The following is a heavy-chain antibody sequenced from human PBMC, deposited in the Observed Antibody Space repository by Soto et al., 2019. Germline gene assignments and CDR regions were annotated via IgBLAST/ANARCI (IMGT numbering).Heavy chain of an antibody. Sequence: QVQLVQSGAEVKKPGASVKVSCKASGYTFTSYGISWVRQAPGQGLEWMGWISAYNGNTNYAQKLQGRVTMTTDTSTSTAYMDLRSLRSDDTAVYYCARDLLITFGGVSYYYYMDVWGKGTTVTVSS. CDR2: ISAYNGNT. J-gene: IGHJ6*03. CDR1: GYTFTSYG. V-gene: IGHV1-18*01. D-gene: IGHD3-16*01. CDR3: ARDLLITFGGVSYYYYMDV.